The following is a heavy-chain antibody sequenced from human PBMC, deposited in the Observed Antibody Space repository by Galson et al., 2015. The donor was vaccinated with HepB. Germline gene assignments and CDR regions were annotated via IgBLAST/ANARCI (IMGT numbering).Heavy chain of an antibody. Sequence: SLRLSCAASGFTFGTYGIHWVRQAPGKGLEWVGVIWYDGSNKYYGDPVKGRFTLSRDNSKNIVYLEMNSLRDEDTAVYYCAKEVWYSSNWFQGHHYYGMDVWGQGTTVTVSS. CDR3: AKEVWYSSNWFQGHHYYGMDV. J-gene: IGHJ6*02. CDR2: IWYDGSNK. CDR1: GFTFGTYG. V-gene: IGHV3-33*06. D-gene: IGHD6-19*01.